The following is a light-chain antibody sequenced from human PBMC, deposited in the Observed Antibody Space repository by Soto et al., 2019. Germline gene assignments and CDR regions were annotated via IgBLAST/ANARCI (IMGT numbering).Light chain of an antibody. CDR3: QQSYTIPLT. V-gene: IGKV1-39*01. CDR2: DFS. J-gene: IGKJ4*01. Sequence: DIPMTQSPSSLSASVGDTVTITCRASQNIRSYLKWHQQKPGEAPRVLISDFSTLQSGVPSRFGGSGSGTDFTLTISNLQPEDSATYYCQQSYTIPLTFAGGTKVEIK. CDR1: QNIRSY.